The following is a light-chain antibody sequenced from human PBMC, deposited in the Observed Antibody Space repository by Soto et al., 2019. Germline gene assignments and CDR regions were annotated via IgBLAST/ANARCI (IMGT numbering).Light chain of an antibody. CDR2: DVS. CDR3: CLYAGSYTFV. V-gene: IGLV2-11*01. Sequence: QSALTQPRSVSGSPGQSVTISCTGTSSDVGGYNYVSWYQQHPGKAPKLMIYDVSKRPSGVPDRFSGSKSGNTASLTISGLQAEDEADYYCCLYAGSYTFVFGTGTKVPVL. J-gene: IGLJ1*01. CDR1: SSDVGGYNY.